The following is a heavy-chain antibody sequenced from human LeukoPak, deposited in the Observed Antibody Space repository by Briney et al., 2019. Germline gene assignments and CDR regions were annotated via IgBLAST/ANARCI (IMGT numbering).Heavy chain of an antibody. V-gene: IGHV4-31*03. CDR3: ASSPPSGYDAFDI. Sequence: PSETLSLTCTVSGGSISSGGYYWSWIRQHPGKGLEWIGYIYYSGSTYYNPSLKSRVTISVDTSKNQFSLKLSSVTAADTAVYYCASSPPSGYDAFDIWGQGTMVTVSS. CDR1: GGSISSGGYY. D-gene: IGHD5-12*01. J-gene: IGHJ3*02. CDR2: IYYSGST.